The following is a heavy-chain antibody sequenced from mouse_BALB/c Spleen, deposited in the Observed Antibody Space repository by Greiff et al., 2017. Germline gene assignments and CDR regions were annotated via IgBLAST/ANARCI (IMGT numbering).Heavy chain of an antibody. CDR3: AREDYGSSPYYAMDY. J-gene: IGHJ4*01. V-gene: IGHV5-4*02. CDR2: ISDGGSYT. Sequence: EVMLVESGGGLVKPGGSLKLSCAASGFTFSDYYMYWVRQTPEKRLEWVATISDGGSYTYYPDSVKGRFTISRDNAKNNLYLQMSSLKSEDTAMYYCAREDYGSSPYYAMDYWGQGTSVTVSS. D-gene: IGHD1-1*01. CDR1: GFTFSDYY.